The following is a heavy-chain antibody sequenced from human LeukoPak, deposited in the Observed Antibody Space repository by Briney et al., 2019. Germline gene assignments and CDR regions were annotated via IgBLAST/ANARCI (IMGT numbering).Heavy chain of an antibody. CDR3: ARDGYGNNYMDV. D-gene: IGHD1/OR15-1a*01. V-gene: IGHV3-53*01. CDR1: GFTLSSNF. Sequence: RGSLRHSRAASGFTLSSNFMSWVPQAPGKGLEWVSVIYSGGTTYYTDSVKGRFTIPRDNSKNTLSLQMNSLRAEDTAVYSCARDGYGNNYMDVWGKGTTVTVSS. CDR2: IYSGGTT. J-gene: IGHJ6*03.